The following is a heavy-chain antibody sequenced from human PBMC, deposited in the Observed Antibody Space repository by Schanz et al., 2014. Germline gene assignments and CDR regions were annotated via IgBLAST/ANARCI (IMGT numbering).Heavy chain of an antibody. CDR2: ISHDGSKK. Sequence: VQLVDSGGGLVQPGRSLRLSCATSGFTFSRFGMHWVRQAPGKGLEWGAVISHDGSKKYYADSVKGRFTISRDNSRNTLYLQMNSLRAEDTAVYYCARELPSYFDFWNGSQNAFDYWGQGTLVTVSS. V-gene: IGHV3-30*06. J-gene: IGHJ4*02. D-gene: IGHD3-3*01. CDR3: ARELPSYFDFWNGSQNAFDY. CDR1: GFTFSRFG.